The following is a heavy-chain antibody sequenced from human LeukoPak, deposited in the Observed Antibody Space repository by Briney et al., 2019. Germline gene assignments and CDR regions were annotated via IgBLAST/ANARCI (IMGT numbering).Heavy chain of an antibody. Sequence: ASVKVSCKVPGYIFTKYDVXXXXQAPGQGXXXXXXXNPKSGNPGYARKFQGXXXXXXDTSTYTAYMELRGLTSEATAMYYCATIMGGGSPNKNTLEPWGQGTLVTVSS. CDR1: GYIFTKYD. CDR2: XNPKSGNP. D-gene: IGHD2-15*01. J-gene: IGHJ5*02. CDR3: ATIMGGGSPNKNTLEP. V-gene: IGHV1-8*01.